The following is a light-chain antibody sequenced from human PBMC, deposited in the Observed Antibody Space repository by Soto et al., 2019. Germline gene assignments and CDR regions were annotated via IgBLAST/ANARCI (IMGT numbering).Light chain of an antibody. V-gene: IGKV1-5*01. CDR1: QSISSW. CDR2: AAS. J-gene: IGKJ1*01. Sequence: DIQMTQSPSTLSASVGDRVTITCRASQSISSWLAWYQQKPGKAPKLLIYAASTLQSGVPSRFSGSGSGTEFTLTISSLQPDDFGTYYCQHYSDYSRTFGQGTKVDIK. CDR3: QHYSDYSRT.